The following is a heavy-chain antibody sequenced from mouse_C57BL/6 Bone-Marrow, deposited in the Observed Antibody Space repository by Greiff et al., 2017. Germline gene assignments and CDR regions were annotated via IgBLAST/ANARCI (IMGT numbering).Heavy chain of an antibody. D-gene: IGHD6-5*01. CDR1: GYTFTSYW. Sequence: QVQLQQPGAELVKPGASVKLSCKASGYTFTSYWLQWVKQRPGQGLEWIGVIGPSDSCTKYNQKFKGKATFTVDTTYSTAYMQLSSLTSEDSAVYYGARDAPYLYWYFDVWGTGTTVTVSS. CDR2: IGPSDSCT. CDR3: ARDAPYLYWYFDV. V-gene: IGHV1-50*01. J-gene: IGHJ1*03.